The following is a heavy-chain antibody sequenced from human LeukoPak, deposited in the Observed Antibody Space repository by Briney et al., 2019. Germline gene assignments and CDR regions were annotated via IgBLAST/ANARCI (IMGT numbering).Heavy chain of an antibody. V-gene: IGHV3-66*01. CDR2: FYSGGST. Sequence: PGGSLRLSCAASGFTVSNNYMSWVRQAPGKGLEWVSVFYSGGSTYYADSVKGRFTISRDNAKNSLYLQMNSLRDEDTAVYYCVRDPDALDFWGQGTPVTVSS. J-gene: IGHJ4*02. CDR1: GFTVSNNY. CDR3: VRDPDALDF.